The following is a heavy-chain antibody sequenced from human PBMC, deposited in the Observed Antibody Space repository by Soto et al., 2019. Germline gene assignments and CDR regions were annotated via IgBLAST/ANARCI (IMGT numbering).Heavy chain of an antibody. V-gene: IGHV3-33*01. Sequence: QVQLVGSGGGVVQPGRSLRLSCAASGFTFSSYGMHWVRQAPGKGLEWVAVIWYDGSNKYYADSVKGRFTISRDNSKNTLYLQMNSLRAEDTAVYYCAREGYSGYDLSFDYWGQGTLVTVSS. CDR2: IWYDGSNK. D-gene: IGHD5-12*01. CDR1: GFTFSSYG. CDR3: AREGYSGYDLSFDY. J-gene: IGHJ4*02.